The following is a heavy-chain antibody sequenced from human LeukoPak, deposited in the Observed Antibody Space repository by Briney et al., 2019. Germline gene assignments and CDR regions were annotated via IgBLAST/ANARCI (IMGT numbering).Heavy chain of an antibody. CDR1: GYTFTGYY. Sequence: GASVKVSCKASGYTFTGYYMHWVRQAPGQGLEWMGWINTNTGNPTYAQGFTGRFVFSLDTSVSTAYLQISSLKAEDTAVYYCARDQRYSRYNWFDPWGQGTLVTVSS. CDR2: INTNTGNP. D-gene: IGHD6-13*01. J-gene: IGHJ5*02. V-gene: IGHV7-4-1*02. CDR3: ARDQRYSRYNWFDP.